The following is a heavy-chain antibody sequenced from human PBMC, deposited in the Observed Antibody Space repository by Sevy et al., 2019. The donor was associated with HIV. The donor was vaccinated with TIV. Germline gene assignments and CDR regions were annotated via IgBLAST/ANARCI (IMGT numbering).Heavy chain of an antibody. Sequence: SETLSLTCTVSGGSISSSSYYWGWIRQPPGKGLEWIGSIYYSGSTYYYPSLKSRVTISVDTSKNQFSLKLSSVTAADTAVYYCARHIGLRFGELCWFDPWGQGTLVTVSS. CDR3: ARHIGLRFGELCWFDP. D-gene: IGHD3-10*01. J-gene: IGHJ5*02. CDR1: GGSISSSSYY. CDR2: IYYSGST. V-gene: IGHV4-39*01.